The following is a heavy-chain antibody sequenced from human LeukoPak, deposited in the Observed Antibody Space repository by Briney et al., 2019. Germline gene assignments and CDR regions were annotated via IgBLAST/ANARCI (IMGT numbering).Heavy chain of an antibody. D-gene: IGHD2-8*01. V-gene: IGHV1-69*01. Sequence: SVKVSCKASGGTFSSYAISWVRQAPGQGLEWMGGIIPIFGTANYAQKFQGGVTITADESTSTAYMELSSLRSEDTAVYYCAINSLGYCTNGVCYLNAFDIWGQGTMVTVSS. CDR2: IIPIFGTA. CDR1: GGTFSSYA. J-gene: IGHJ3*02. CDR3: AINSLGYCTNGVCYLNAFDI.